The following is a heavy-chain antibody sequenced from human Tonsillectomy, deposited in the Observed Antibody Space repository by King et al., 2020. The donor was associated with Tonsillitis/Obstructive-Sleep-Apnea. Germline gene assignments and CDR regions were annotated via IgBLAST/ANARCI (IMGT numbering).Heavy chain of an antibody. V-gene: IGHV1-46*01. J-gene: IGHJ4*02. Sequence: VQLVQSGAEVKKPGASVKVSCKASGYTFTSYYMHWVRQAPGQGLEWMGIINPSGGSTSYAQKFQGRVTMTRETSTSTVYMELSSLRSEDTDVYYCARAGTGFGESFDYWGQGTLVTVSS. CDR1: GYTFTSYY. CDR3: ARAGTGFGESFDY. D-gene: IGHD3-10*01. CDR2: INPSGGST.